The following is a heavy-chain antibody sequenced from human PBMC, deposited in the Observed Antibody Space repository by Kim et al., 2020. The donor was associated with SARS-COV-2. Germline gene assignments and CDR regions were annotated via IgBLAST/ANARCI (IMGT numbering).Heavy chain of an antibody. CDR3: AKDIAVAGRGGAFDI. CDR2: ISWDGGST. V-gene: IGHV3-43*01. CDR1: GFTFDDYT. J-gene: IGHJ3*02. D-gene: IGHD6-19*01. Sequence: GGSLRLSCAASGFTFDDYTMHWVRQAPGKGLEWVSLISWDGGSTYYADSVKGRFTISRDNSKNSLYLQMNSLRTEDTALYYCAKDIAVAGRGGAFDIWGQGTMVTVSS.